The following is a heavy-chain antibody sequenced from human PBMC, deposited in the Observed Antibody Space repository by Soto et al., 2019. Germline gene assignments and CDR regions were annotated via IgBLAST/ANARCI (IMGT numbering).Heavy chain of an antibody. V-gene: IGHV1-69*13. CDR1: GGTFSSYA. J-gene: IGHJ6*02. CDR2: IIPIFGTA. CDR3: ARGLLGDYVWGSYRATYYGMDV. D-gene: IGHD3-16*02. Sequence: SVKVSCKASGGTFSSYAISWVRQAPGQGLEWMGGIIPIFGTANYAQKFQGRVTITADESTSTAYMELSSLRSEDTAVYYCARGLLGDYVWGSYRATYYGMDVWGQGTTVTVSS.